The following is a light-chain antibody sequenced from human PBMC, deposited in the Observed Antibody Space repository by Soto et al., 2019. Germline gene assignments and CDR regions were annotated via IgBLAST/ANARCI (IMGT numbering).Light chain of an antibody. Sequence: QSALTQPPSASGSPGQSVTISCTGTSSDVGGYKYVSWYQQHPGKAPKLMIFEVNKRPSGVPDRFSGSKSGNTASLTVSGLQAEDEAYYYCSSYAGSNNLGVFGTGTKLTVL. CDR1: SSDVGGYKY. V-gene: IGLV2-8*01. CDR3: SSYAGSNNLGV. CDR2: EVN. J-gene: IGLJ1*01.